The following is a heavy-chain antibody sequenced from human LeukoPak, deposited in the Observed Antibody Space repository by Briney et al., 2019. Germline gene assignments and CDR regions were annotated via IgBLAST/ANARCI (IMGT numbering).Heavy chain of an antibody. CDR1: GDSFSSGAYY. CDR3: ARGDDFWSGYYFDY. CDR2: IYHTGST. D-gene: IGHD3-3*01. Sequence: SETLPLTCIVSGDSFSSGAYYWSWVRQPPGKGLEWIGYIYHTGSTYYNPSLKSRVTISVDTSKNQFSLKLSSVTATDTAVYYCARGDDFWSGYYFDYWGQGTLVTVSS. J-gene: IGHJ4*02. V-gene: IGHV4-30-2*01.